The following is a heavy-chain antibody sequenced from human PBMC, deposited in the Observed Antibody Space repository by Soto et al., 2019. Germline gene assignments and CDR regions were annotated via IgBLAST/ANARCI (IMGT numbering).Heavy chain of an antibody. CDR1: GGTFSSYA. CDR2: IIPIFGTA. CDR3: ARGQSGYYYYGMDV. D-gene: IGHD6-19*01. Sequence: QVQLVQSGAEVNKPGSSVKVSCKASGGTFSSYAISWVRQAPGKGLEWMGGIIPIFGTANYAPKFQGRVTITADESTGTAYMELSSLRSEDTAVYYCARGQSGYYYYGMDVWGQGTTVTFSS. J-gene: IGHJ6*02. V-gene: IGHV1-69*01.